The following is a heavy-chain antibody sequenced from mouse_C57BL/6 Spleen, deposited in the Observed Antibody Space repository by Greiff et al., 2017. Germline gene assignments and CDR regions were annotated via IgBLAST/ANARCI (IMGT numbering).Heavy chain of an antibody. D-gene: IGHD2-1*01. J-gene: IGHJ1*03. Sequence: VQLKESGGGLVKPGGSLKLSCAASGFTFSDYGMHWVRQAPEKGLEWVAYISSGSSTIYYADTVKGRFTISRDNAKNTLFLQMTSLRSEDTAMYYCARPLYGNYGYFDVWGTGTTVTVSS. V-gene: IGHV5-17*01. CDR1: GFTFSDYG. CDR3: ARPLYGNYGYFDV. CDR2: ISSGSSTI.